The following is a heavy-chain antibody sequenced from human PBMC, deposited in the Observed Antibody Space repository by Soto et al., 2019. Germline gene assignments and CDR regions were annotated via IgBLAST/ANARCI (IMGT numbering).Heavy chain of an antibody. V-gene: IGHV4-31*03. CDR2: IYCSGRT. CDR1: GGSISSSGFY. CDR3: ARDMGGRGYFDY. D-gene: IGHD1-26*01. Sequence: PSETLSLTCTVSGGSISSSGFYWTWIRQHPGRGLEWIGHIYCSGRTYYNPSLKSRVTMSLDTSKSQFSLGLTYVTAADTAVYYCARDMGGRGYFDYWGQGTLVTVS. J-gene: IGHJ4*02.